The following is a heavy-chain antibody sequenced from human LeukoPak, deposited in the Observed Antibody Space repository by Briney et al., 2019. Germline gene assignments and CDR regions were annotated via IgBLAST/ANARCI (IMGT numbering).Heavy chain of an antibody. CDR2: INSDGSST. CDR3: VTTVIATMDV. CDR1: GFRFSSYW. J-gene: IGHJ6*04. D-gene: IGHD4-17*01. V-gene: IGHV3-74*01. Sequence: GGSLRLSCAASGFRFSSYWMHWVRHAPGKGLVWVSRINSDGSSTSYADSVKGRFTISRDNAKNTLYLQMNSLRAEDTAVYYCVTTVIATMDVWGKGTTVTVSS.